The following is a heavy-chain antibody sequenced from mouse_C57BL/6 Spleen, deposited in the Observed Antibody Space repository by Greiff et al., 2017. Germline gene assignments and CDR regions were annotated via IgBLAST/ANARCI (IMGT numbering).Heavy chain of an antibody. CDR2: IDPSDSYT. CDR3: ARSPASGTGDY. D-gene: IGHD4-1*01. J-gene: IGHJ2*01. V-gene: IGHV1-50*01. Sequence: QVQLQQPGAELVKPGASVKLSCKASGYTFTSYWMQWVKQRPGQGLEWIGEIDPSDSYTNYNQKFKGKATLTVDTSSSTTYMQRSSLPSEDSAVYYCARSPASGTGDYWGQGTTLTVSS. CDR1: GYTFTSYW.